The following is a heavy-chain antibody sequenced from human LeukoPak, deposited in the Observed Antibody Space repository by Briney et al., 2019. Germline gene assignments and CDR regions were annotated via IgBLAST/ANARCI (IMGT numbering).Heavy chain of an antibody. CDR2: ISYDGSNK. D-gene: IGHD3-22*01. CDR1: GFTFSSYA. Sequence: GGSLRLSCAASGFTFSSYAMHWVRQAPGKGLEWVAVISYDGSNKYYADSVKGRFTISRDNSKNTLCLQMNSLRAEDTAVYYCARDRVYYDSSGYPAYYFDYWGQGTLVTVSS. V-gene: IGHV3-30-3*01. J-gene: IGHJ4*02. CDR3: ARDRVYYDSSGYPAYYFDY.